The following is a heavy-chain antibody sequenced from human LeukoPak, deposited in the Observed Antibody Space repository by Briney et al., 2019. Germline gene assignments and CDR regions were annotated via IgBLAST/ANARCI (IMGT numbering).Heavy chain of an antibody. CDR1: GDSVSSNIGA. Sequence: SQTLSLTCVISGDSVSSNIGAWNWIRQSPPRGLEWLGRTYYDYAASVKSRIAINPDTSKNQFSLQLNSVTPEDTAVYYCASDSYDFWSGYSARAGFDYWGQGILVTVSS. D-gene: IGHD3-3*01. CDR2: TYY. V-gene: IGHV6-1*01. J-gene: IGHJ4*02. CDR3: ASDSYDFWSGYSARAGFDY.